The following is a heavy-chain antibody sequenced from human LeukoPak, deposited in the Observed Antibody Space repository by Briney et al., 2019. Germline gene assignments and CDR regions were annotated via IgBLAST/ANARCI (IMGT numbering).Heavy chain of an antibody. CDR2: IYTSGSI. J-gene: IGHJ4*02. CDR3: VRESKTYDGSGYYHDY. D-gene: IGHD3-22*01. V-gene: IGHV4-4*07. CDR1: GGSIRNYF. Sequence: SETLSLTCSVSGGSIRNYFWSWIRQPAGKGLEWIGRIYTSGSIDYKPSHRSRVTMSVDTSRNQFSLKLTSVTAADTAVYYCVRESKTYDGSGYYHDYWGQGTLVTVSS.